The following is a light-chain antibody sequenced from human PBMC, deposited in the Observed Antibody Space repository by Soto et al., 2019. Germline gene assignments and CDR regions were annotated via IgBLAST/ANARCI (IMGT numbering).Light chain of an antibody. V-gene: IGLV2-14*01. J-gene: IGLJ2*01. Sequence: QSSLTQPASGSGSPGQSITLSCTGTSSDVGGYNYVSCYQQHPGKAPKLMIYDVSNRPSGVSNRVSGYKSGNTASLTISWLQAEDEAGYYCSSYTSSSPVVFGGGTQLTV. CDR1: SSDVGGYNY. CDR2: DVS. CDR3: SSYTSSSPVV.